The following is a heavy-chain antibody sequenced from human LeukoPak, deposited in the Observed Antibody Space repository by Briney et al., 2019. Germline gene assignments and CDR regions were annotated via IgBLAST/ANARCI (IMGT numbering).Heavy chain of an antibody. V-gene: IGHV3-23*01. CDR2: ISGSGGST. D-gene: IGHD6-13*01. J-gene: IGHJ5*02. CDR1: GFTFSSYA. CDR3: AKVRGSSWYSNWFDP. Sequence: GGSLRLSCAASGFTFSSYAMSWVRQAPGKGLEWVSAISGSGGSTYYAGSVKGRFTISRDNSKNTLYLQMNSLRAEDTAVYYCAKVRGSSWYSNWFDPWGQGTLVTVSS.